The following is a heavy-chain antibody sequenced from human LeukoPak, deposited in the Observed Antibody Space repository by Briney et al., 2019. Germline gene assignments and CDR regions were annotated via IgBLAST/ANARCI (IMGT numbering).Heavy chain of an antibody. CDR2: IYYSGST. Sequence: PSQTLSLTCTVSGGSISSGGYYWSWIRQHPGKGLEWIGYIYYSGSTYYNPSLKSRVSISVDTSKNQFSLKLSSVTAADTAVYYCARDHAEASTSHYYYGMDVWGQGTTVTVSS. J-gene: IGHJ6*02. V-gene: IGHV4-31*03. CDR3: ARDHAEASTSHYYYGMDV. CDR1: GGSISSGGYY. D-gene: IGHD2-2*01.